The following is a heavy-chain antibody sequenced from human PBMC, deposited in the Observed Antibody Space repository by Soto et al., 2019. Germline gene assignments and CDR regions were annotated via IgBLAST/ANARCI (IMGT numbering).Heavy chain of an antibody. V-gene: IGHV4-31*03. J-gene: IGHJ4*02. CDR2: IYYSGST. CDR1: GGSISSGGYY. Sequence: QVQLQESGPGLVKPSQTLSLTCTVSGGSISSGGYYWSWIRQHPGKGLEWIGYIYYSGSTYYNPTLKSXXTISVDTSKNQFSLKLSSVXAAXXXXXXXXREPLTWGQGTLVTVSS. CDR3: XREPLT.